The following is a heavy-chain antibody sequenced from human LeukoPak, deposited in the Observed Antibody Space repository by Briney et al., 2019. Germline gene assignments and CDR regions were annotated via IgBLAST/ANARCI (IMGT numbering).Heavy chain of an antibody. V-gene: IGHV3-23*01. D-gene: IGHD7-27*01. J-gene: IGHJ3*01. CDR1: GFTFSNYA. Sequence: PGGSLRLSCAASGFTFSNYAMSWVRQAPGKGLDWVSAISGSGGSTYYADSVKGRFTVSRDNSLYTLFLQMNTLKFEDTSVYYCARNWDPLPTAPGSAAFDLWGQGTLVTVSS. CDR2: ISGSGGST. CDR3: ARNWDPLPTAPGSAAFDL.